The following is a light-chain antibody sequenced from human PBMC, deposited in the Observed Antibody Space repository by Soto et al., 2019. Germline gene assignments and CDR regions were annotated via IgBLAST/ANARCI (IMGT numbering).Light chain of an antibody. J-gene: IGKJ5*01. CDR1: QTLSNSF. CDR3: PQSAATETL. CDR2: DTS. V-gene: IGKV3D-20*02. Sequence: RQSPESRSLWSREKAKQSCRASQTLSNSFIAWYQQKPGQAPRLLIYDTSSRATGVPDRYSVSVSGKDFTRTMSAVEPVHFAALLSPQSAATETLIARGTRLEIK.